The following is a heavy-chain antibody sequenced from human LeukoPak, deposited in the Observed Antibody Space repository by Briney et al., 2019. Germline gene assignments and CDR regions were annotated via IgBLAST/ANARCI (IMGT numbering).Heavy chain of an antibody. Sequence: SQTLSLTCAISGDSVSSNSAAWNWIRQSPSRGLEWLGRTYYRSKWYNDYAVSVKSRITINPDTPKNQFSLQLNSVTPEDTAVYYCARDFVVVPAAIEAYYFDYWGQGTLVTVSS. CDR2: TYYRSKWYN. D-gene: IGHD2-2*02. V-gene: IGHV6-1*01. CDR3: ARDFVVVPAAIEAYYFDY. J-gene: IGHJ4*02. CDR1: GDSVSSNSAA.